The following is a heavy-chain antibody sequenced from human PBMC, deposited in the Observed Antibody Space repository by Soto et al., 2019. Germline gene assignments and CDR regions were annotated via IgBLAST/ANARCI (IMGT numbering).Heavy chain of an antibody. D-gene: IGHD2-21*01. J-gene: IGHJ6*02. V-gene: IGHV4-59*08. CDR1: GGSISSYY. CDR2: IYYSGST. CDR3: ARHGSVIGWLQQGHGMDV. Sequence: QVQLQESGPGLVKPSETLSLTCTVSGGSISSYYWSWIRQPPGRGQEWIGYIYYSGSTNYNPSLKSRVTISVDTAKNQFSLKLSSVTAADTAVYYCARHGSVIGWLQQGHGMDVWGQGTTVTVSS.